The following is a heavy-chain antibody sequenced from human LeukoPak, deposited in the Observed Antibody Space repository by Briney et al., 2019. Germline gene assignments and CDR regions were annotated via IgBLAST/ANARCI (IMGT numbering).Heavy chain of an antibody. CDR1: GFTFSSFD. V-gene: IGHV3-13*01. J-gene: IGHJ6*03. D-gene: IGHD1-1*01. CDR3: ARGPPRGKYYYLDV. CDR2: IGTASDT. Sequence: GGSLRLSCAASGFTFSSFDMHWVRQPTGQGLEWVSTIGTASDTYYPGSVEGRFTLSRDNAKNSLYLQMNSLTAGDTAVYYWARGPPRGKYYYLDVWGKGTTVTVSS.